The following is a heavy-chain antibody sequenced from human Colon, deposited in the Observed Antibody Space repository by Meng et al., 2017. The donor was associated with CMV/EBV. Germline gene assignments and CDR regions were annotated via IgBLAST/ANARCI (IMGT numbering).Heavy chain of an antibody. Sequence: GESLKISCAVSGFTFSTYWMHWVRQTPGKGLVWVSRINSAGSTVYADSVKGRFTISRDNAKNSLYLQMSSLRAEDTALYYCAKDAFYDSGMYLDHWGQGALVTVSS. D-gene: IGHD3-10*01. CDR2: INSAGST. J-gene: IGHJ4*02. V-gene: IGHV3-74*01. CDR1: GFTFSTYW. CDR3: AKDAFYDSGMYLDH.